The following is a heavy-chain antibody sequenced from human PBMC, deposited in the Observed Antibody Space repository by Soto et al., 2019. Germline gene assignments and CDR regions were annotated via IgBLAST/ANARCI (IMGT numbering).Heavy chain of an antibody. CDR3: ARVKMTSVTD. V-gene: IGHV4-59*01. CDR2: IFYSGNT. CDR1: GGSISSYY. J-gene: IGHJ4*02. D-gene: IGHD4-17*01. Sequence: PSETLSLTCTVSGGSISSYYWSWIRQPPGKGLEWIGYIFYSGNTNYNPSLKSRVTISIDTSKKHFSLKLNSVTAADTAVYYCARVKMTSVTDWGQGTLVTVSS.